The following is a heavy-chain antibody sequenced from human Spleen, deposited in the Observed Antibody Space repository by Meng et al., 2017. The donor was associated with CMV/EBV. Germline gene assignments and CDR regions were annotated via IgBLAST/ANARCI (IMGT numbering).Heavy chain of an antibody. V-gene: IGHV3-21*01. CDR1: GFTFTTYS. Sequence: GESLKISCAASGFTFTTYSMSWVRQPPGKGLEWVSSISSSGRHIYYADSVRGRFTISRDNAKNSLYLQMSSLRAGDTAAYHCARVDYTSNWETFDYWGQGTLVTVSS. CDR3: ARVDYTSNWETFDY. D-gene: IGHD6-13*01. CDR2: ISSSGRHI. J-gene: IGHJ4*02.